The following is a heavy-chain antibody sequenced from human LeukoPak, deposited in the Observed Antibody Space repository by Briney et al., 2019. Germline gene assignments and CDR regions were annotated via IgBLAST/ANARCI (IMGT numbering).Heavy chain of an antibody. Sequence: SETLSLTCTVSGDSIGTSGYYWSWIRQHPGTGLEWIAYIHYIGNTYYNPSLESRVTMSVDTSSNQFSLNVASVTAADTAIYYCARVRDDYFFDYWGQGILVTVSS. D-gene: IGHD3-3*01. CDR3: ARVRDDYFFDY. CDR1: GDSIGTSGYY. J-gene: IGHJ4*02. CDR2: IHYIGNT. V-gene: IGHV4-31*03.